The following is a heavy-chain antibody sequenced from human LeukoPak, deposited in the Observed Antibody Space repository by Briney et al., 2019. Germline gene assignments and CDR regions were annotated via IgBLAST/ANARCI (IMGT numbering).Heavy chain of an antibody. Sequence: GGSLRLSCAASGFTFSSYDMHWVRQATGKGLEWVSAIGTAGDTYYPGSVKGRFTISRENAKNSLYLQMNSLRAGDTAVYYCARASYSNGSGSPIGMEVGAKGPRSPSP. J-gene: IGHJ6*02. D-gene: IGHD3-10*01. V-gene: IGHV3-13*01. CDR3: ARASYSNGSGSPIGMEV. CDR2: IGTAGDT. CDR1: GFTFSSYD.